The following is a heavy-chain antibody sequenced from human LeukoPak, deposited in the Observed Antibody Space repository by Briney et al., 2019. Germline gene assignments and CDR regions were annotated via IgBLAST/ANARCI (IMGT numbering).Heavy chain of an antibody. J-gene: IGHJ4*02. V-gene: IGHV3-30*02. CDR3: AKDRHVLLWFGESLDY. Sequence: PGGSLRLSCAASGFTFSSYAMSWVRQAPGKGLEWVAFIRYDGSNKYYADSVKGRFTISRDNSKNTLYLQMNSLRAEDTAVYYCAKDRHVLLWFGESLDYWGQGTLVTVSS. D-gene: IGHD3-10*01. CDR2: IRYDGSNK. CDR1: GFTFSSYA.